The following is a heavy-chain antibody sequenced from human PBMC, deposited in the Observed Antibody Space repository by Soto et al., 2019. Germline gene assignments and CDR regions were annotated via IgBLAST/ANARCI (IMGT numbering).Heavy chain of an antibody. D-gene: IGHD2-15*01. CDR2: TYYRSKWYN. Sequence: SQTLSLTCAISGDSVSSNSAAWNWIRQSPSRGLEWLGRTYYRSKWYNDYAVSVKSRITINPDTSKNQFSLQLNSVTPEDTAVYYCARSGCSGGSCYSVADVWGQGTTVTVSS. V-gene: IGHV6-1*01. CDR3: ARSGCSGGSCYSVADV. CDR1: GDSVSSNSAA. J-gene: IGHJ6*02.